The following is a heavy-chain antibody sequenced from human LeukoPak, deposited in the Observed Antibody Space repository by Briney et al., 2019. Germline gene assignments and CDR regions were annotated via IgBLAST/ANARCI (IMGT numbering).Heavy chain of an antibody. CDR3: ARGAAGTIDY. D-gene: IGHD6-13*01. V-gene: IGHV1-8*02. CDR1: GGTFSSYA. Sequence: ASVKVSCKASGGTFSSYAISWVRQAPGQGLEWMGWMNPNSGNTGYAQKFQGRVTMTRNTSISTAYMELSSLRSEDTAVYYCARGAAGTIDYWGQGTLVTVSS. J-gene: IGHJ4*02. CDR2: MNPNSGNT.